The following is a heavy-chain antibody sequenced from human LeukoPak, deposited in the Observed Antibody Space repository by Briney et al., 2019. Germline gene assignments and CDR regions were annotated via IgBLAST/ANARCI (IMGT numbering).Heavy chain of an antibody. Sequence: GGSLRLSRAASGFTFSTYWMSWVRQAPGKGLEWVANIKQDGSEEYYVDSVKGRFTISRDNAKNSLYLQMNSLRAEDTAVYYCARGGGRDGYNYPGFYGYWGQGTLLTVSS. D-gene: IGHD5-24*01. J-gene: IGHJ4*02. CDR1: GFTFSTYW. CDR2: IKQDGSEE. CDR3: ARGGGRDGYNYPGFYGY. V-gene: IGHV3-7*01.